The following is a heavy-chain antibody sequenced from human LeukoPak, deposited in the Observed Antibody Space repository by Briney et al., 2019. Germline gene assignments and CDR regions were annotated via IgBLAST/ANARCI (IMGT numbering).Heavy chain of an antibody. CDR2: ISSSSSYI. Sequence: PGGSLRLSCAASGFTFSSYSMNWVRQAPGKGLEWVSSISSSSSYIYYADSVKGRFTISRDNAKNSLYLQMNSLRAEDTAVYYCARDQSTFGGVIVDYWGQGTLVTVSS. CDR1: GFTFSSYS. CDR3: ARDQSTFGGVIVDY. V-gene: IGHV3-21*01. D-gene: IGHD3-16*02. J-gene: IGHJ4*02.